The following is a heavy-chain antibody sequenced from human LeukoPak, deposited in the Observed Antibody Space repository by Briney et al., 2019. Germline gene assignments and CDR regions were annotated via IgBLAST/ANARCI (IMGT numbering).Heavy chain of an antibody. Sequence: PGGSLRLSCAASGFTVRSYAMHWVRQAPGKGLEWVAVISYDGSNKYYADSVKGRFTISRDNSKNTLYLQMNSLRAEDTAVYYCASNAVVPRYYYYYGMDVWGQGTTVTVSS. D-gene: IGHD4-23*01. CDR1: GFTVRSYA. J-gene: IGHJ6*02. CDR3: ASNAVVPRYYYYYGMDV. CDR2: ISYDGSNK. V-gene: IGHV3-30-3*01.